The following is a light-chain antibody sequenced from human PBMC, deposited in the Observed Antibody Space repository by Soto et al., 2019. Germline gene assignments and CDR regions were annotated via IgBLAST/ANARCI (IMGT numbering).Light chain of an antibody. J-gene: IGKJ4*01. CDR2: AAS. CDR3: QQSYSTPT. Sequence: DIQMTQSPYTLSASVGDRVTIACRASQSIASYLNWYQQKPGKAPKLLIYAASILQSGVPSRFSGSGSGTDFTLTISSLQPEDFATYYCQQSYSTPTFGGGTKVEIK. V-gene: IGKV1-39*01. CDR1: QSIASY.